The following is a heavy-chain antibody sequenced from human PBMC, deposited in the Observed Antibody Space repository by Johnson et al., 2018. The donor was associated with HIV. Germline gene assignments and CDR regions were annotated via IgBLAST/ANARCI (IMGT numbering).Heavy chain of an antibody. CDR1: GLTFSNSW. V-gene: IGHV3-66*01. D-gene: IGHD2-2*01. Sequence: EVQLVESGGGVVQPGGSLRLSCAASGLTFSNSWMHWVRQAPGKGLEWVSVIYSGGSTYYADSVKGRFTISRDNSKNTLYVQMNSLRADDTAVYYCARGIQPDAFDIWGQGTMVTVSS. CDR2: IYSGGST. CDR3: ARGIQPDAFDI. J-gene: IGHJ3*02.